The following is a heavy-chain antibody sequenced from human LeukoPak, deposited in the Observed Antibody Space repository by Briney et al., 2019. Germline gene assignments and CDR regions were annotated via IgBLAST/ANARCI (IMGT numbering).Heavy chain of an antibody. J-gene: IGHJ3*02. D-gene: IGHD4-23*01. CDR2: ISGTGGTT. Sequence: GGSLRLSCAASGFTFSSYAMSWVRQAPGKGLEWVSVISGTGGTTYYADSVKGRFTISRDNSQNTLYLQMNSLRAEDTAVYYSAHPRERITVALAFDIWGQGTMVTVSS. CDR1: GFTFSSYA. V-gene: IGHV3-23*01. CDR3: AHPRERITVALAFDI.